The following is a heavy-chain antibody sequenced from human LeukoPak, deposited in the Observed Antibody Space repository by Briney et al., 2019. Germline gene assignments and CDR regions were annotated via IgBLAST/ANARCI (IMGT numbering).Heavy chain of an antibody. CDR3: ARSSHDYGEYDP. Sequence: ASETLSLTCAVSGGFISSGGYSWSWIRQPPGKGLEWIGYIYHSGSTYYNPSLKSQVTISVDRSKNQFSLKLSSVTAADTAVYYCARSSHDYGEYDPWGQGTLVTVSS. J-gene: IGHJ5*02. CDR1: GGFISSGGYS. V-gene: IGHV4-30-2*01. CDR2: IYHSGST. D-gene: IGHD4-17*01.